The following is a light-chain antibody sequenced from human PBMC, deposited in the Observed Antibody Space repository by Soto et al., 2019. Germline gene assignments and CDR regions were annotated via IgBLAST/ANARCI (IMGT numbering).Light chain of an antibody. CDR1: SGHSSYA. Sequence: QPVLTQSPSASASLGASVKLTCTLSSGHSSYAIAWHQQQPEKGPRYLMKLNSDGSHSKGDGIPDRFSGSSSGAERYLTIASLQSEDEADDYCQTWGAGIHVLFGGGTKLTVL. CDR2: LNSDGSH. CDR3: QTWGAGIHVL. J-gene: IGLJ2*01. V-gene: IGLV4-69*01.